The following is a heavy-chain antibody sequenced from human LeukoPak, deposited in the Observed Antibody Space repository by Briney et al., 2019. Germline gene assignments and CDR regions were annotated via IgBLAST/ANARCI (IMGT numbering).Heavy chain of an antibody. J-gene: IGHJ4*02. CDR3: AKGYYYESGGYYSIDY. CDR1: GFTFSSYG. D-gene: IGHD3-22*01. Sequence: GRSLRLSCAASGFTFSSYGMHWVRQAPGKGLEWVAVISYDGSNKYYADSVKGRFTISRDNSKNTLYLQMNSLRAEDTAVYYCAKGYYYESGGYYSIDYWGQGTLVTVSS. V-gene: IGHV3-30*18. CDR2: ISYDGSNK.